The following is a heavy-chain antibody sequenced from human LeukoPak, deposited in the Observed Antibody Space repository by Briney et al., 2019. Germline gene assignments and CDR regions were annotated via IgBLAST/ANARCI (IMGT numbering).Heavy chain of an antibody. CDR3: ASEYYYDSSGYLNWFDP. V-gene: IGHV4-39*01. CDR1: GGSISSSSYY. D-gene: IGHD3-22*01. J-gene: IGHJ5*02. Sequence: SETLSLTCTVSGGSISSSSYYWGWIRQPPGKGLEWIGSIYYSGSTYYNPSLKSRVTISVDTPKNQFSLKLSSVTAADTAVYYCASEYYYDSSGYLNWFDPWGQGTLVTVSS. CDR2: IYYSGST.